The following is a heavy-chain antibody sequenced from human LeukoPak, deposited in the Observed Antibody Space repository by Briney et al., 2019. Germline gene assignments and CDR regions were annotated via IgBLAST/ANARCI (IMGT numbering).Heavy chain of an antibody. Sequence: SETLSLTCTVSGYSISSGYYWGWIRQPPGKGLEWIGSIYHSGRTFHNPSLKSRVTISVDTSKNQFSLKLTSVTAADTAVYYCARVEDSGYDYRGWFDPWGQGTLVTVSS. CDR3: ARVEDSGYDYRGWFDP. J-gene: IGHJ5*02. D-gene: IGHD5-12*01. CDR1: GYSISSGYY. V-gene: IGHV4-38-2*02. CDR2: IYHSGRT.